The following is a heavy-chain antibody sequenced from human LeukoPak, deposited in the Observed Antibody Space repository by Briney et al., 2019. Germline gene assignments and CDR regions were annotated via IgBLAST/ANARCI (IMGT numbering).Heavy chain of an antibody. CDR3: ARDIRYYGSGSYSWFGP. V-gene: IGHV4-59*12. D-gene: IGHD3-10*01. CDR1: GGSISSYY. J-gene: IGHJ5*02. Sequence: SETLSLTCTVSGGSISSYYWSWIRQPPGKGLEWIGYIYYSGSTNYNPSLKSRVTISVDTSKNQFSLKLSSVTAADTAVYYCARDIRYYGSGSYSWFGPWGQGTLVTVSS. CDR2: IYYSGST.